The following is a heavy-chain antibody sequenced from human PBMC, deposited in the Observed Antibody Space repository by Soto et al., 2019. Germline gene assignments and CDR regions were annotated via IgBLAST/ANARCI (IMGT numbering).Heavy chain of an antibody. D-gene: IGHD5-18*01. CDR3: ARESRGYSFDY. CDR2: ISYDGSNK. Sequence: QVQLVESGGGVVQPGRSLRLSCAASGLNFSSYAMHWVHQAPGKGLEWVAVISYDGSNKYYADSVKGRFTISRDNSKNTLYLQMNSLRAEDTAVYYCARESRGYSFDYWGQGTLVTVSS. CDR1: GLNFSSYA. J-gene: IGHJ4*02. V-gene: IGHV3-30-3*01.